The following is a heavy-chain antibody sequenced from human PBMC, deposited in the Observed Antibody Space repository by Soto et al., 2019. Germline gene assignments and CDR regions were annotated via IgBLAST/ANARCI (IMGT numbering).Heavy chain of an antibody. J-gene: IGHJ6*02. Sequence: PSETLSLTCTVSGGSVSSGSYYCSWIRQPPGKGLEWIGYIYYSGSTNYNPSLKSRVTISVDTSKNQFSLKLSSVTAADTAVYYCARGAASVAAAGNYYYYGMDVWGQGTTVTVSS. V-gene: IGHV4-61*01. D-gene: IGHD6-13*01. CDR2: IYYSGST. CDR3: ARGAASVAAAGNYYYYGMDV. CDR1: GGSVSSGSYY.